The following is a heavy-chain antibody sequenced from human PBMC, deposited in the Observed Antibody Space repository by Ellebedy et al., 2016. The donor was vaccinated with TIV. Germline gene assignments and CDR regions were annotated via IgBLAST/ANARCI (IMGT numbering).Heavy chain of an antibody. Sequence: PGGSLRLSCAASGFNFNMYGMHWVRQAPGKGLEWVAAIWYDGSNENYADSVKGRFTISRDNSLYLQMNSLRAEDTAVYYCARDPGVLPGGGLDYWGQGTLVTVSS. CDR3: ARDPGVLPGGGLDY. D-gene: IGHD2-15*01. J-gene: IGHJ4*02. CDR1: GFNFNMYG. CDR2: IWYDGSNE. V-gene: IGHV3-33*01.